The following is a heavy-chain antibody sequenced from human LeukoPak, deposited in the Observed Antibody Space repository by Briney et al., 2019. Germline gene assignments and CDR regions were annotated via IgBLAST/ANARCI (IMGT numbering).Heavy chain of an antibody. V-gene: IGHV6-1*01. CDR2: TYYRSKWYN. D-gene: IGHD1-1*01. CDR3: ARELHNWNDPGRPNWFDP. Sequence: RSQTLSLTCAISGDSVSSNSAAWNWIRQSPSRGLEWLGRTYYRSKWYNDYAVSVKSRITINPDTSKNQFSLQLNSVTPEDTAVYYCARELHNWNDPGRPNWFDPWGQGTLVTVSS. CDR1: GDSVSSNSAA. J-gene: IGHJ5*02.